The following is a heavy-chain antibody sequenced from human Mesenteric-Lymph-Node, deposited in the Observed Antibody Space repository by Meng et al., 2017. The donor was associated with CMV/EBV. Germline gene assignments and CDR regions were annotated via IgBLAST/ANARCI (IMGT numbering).Heavy chain of an antibody. Sequence: GESLKISCAASGFTFSNYEMHWVRQAPGKGLEWVAVIWYDGSNKYYADSVKGRFTISRDNSKNTLYLQMNSLRAEDTAVYYCAKGSSGWYDYYYGMDVWGQGTTVTVSS. J-gene: IGHJ6*02. CDR3: AKGSSGWYDYYYGMDV. CDR2: IWYDGSNK. V-gene: IGHV3-33*06. CDR1: GFTFSNYE. D-gene: IGHD6-19*01.